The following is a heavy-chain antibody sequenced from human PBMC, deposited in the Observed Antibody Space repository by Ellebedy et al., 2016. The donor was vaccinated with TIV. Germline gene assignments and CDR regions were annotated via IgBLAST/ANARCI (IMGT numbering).Heavy chain of an antibody. CDR2: IYSGGST. J-gene: IGHJ4*02. V-gene: IGHV3-66*01. CDR3: ARGEVGGKPFDY. CDR1: GFTVSSNY. D-gene: IGHD1-26*01. Sequence: GESLKISXAASGFTVSSNYMSWVRQAPGKGLEWVSVIYSGGSTYYADSVKGRFTISRDNSKNTLYLQMNSLRAEDTAVYYCARGEVGGKPFDYWGQGTLVTVSS.